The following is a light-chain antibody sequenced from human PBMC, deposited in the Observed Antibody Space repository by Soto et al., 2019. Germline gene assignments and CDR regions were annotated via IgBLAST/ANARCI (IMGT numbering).Light chain of an antibody. CDR1: QSINRH. J-gene: IGKJ4*01. Sequence: EIVLTQSPATLSLSPGERATLSCRASQSINRHLAWYRQKPGQAPRLLIYDASNRATGIPARFSGSGSGTDFTLTISSLEPEDFGVYYCQQRSNWPLLTFGGGTKVEIK. CDR2: DAS. V-gene: IGKV3-11*01. CDR3: QQRSNWPLLT.